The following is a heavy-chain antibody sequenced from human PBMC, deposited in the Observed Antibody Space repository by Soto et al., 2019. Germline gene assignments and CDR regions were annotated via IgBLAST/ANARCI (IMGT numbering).Heavy chain of an antibody. Sequence: GGSLRLSCVGSGFSFSRFWMHWVRRAPGRGLVWVSRITGDGAITTYADSVRGRFTISRDNAKSTVYLQMDSLRAEDTAVYYCATLNSFGSDYWGQGTPVTVSS. CDR2: ITGDGAIT. J-gene: IGHJ4*02. V-gene: IGHV3-74*01. CDR1: GFSFSRFW. CDR3: ATLNSFGSDY. D-gene: IGHD5-18*01.